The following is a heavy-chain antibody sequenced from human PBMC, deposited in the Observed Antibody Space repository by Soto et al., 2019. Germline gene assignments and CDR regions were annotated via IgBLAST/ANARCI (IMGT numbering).Heavy chain of an antibody. CDR1: FGSITSANW. J-gene: IGHJ6*02. CDR2: IYHTGTT. CDR3: ACIFSGGYGYGFYYYGMDV. V-gene: IGHV4-4*02. Sequence: SETLSLTCAVSFGSITSANWWTWVRQPPGKELEWLGEIYHTGTTNYNPSLKSRVTISVDTSKNQFSLKLSSVTATDTAVYYCACIFSGGYGYGFYYYGMDVWGQGTTVTVSS. D-gene: IGHD5-18*01.